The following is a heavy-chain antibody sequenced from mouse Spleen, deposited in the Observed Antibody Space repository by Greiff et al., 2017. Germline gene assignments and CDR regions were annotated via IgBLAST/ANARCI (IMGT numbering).Heavy chain of an antibody. V-gene: IGHV5-9-1*01. J-gene: IGHJ2*01. Sequence: EVKLVESGGGLVKPGGSLKLSCAASGFTFSSYAMSWVRQTPEKRLEWVATISSGGSYTYYPDSVKGRFTISRDNAKNTLYLQMSSLRSEETAMYYCARRPHYYGSTFDYWGQGTTLTVSS. D-gene: IGHD1-1*01. CDR1: GFTFSSYA. CDR2: ISSGGSYT. CDR3: ARRPHYYGSTFDY.